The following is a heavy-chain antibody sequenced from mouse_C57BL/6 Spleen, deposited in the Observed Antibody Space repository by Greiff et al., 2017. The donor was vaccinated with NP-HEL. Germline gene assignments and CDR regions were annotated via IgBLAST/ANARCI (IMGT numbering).Heavy chain of an antibody. Sequence: DVMLVESGGGLVKPGGSLKLSCAASGFTFSDYGMHWVRQAPEKGLEWVAYISSGSSTIYYADTVKGRFTISRDNAKNTLFLQMTSLRSEDTAMYYCARRWSDYYAMDYWGQGTSVTVSS. V-gene: IGHV5-17*01. CDR1: GFTFSDYG. J-gene: IGHJ4*01. CDR3: ARRWSDYYAMDY. CDR2: ISSGSSTI.